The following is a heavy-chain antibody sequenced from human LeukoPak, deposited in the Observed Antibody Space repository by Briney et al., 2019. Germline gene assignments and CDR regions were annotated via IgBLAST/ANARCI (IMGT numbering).Heavy chain of an antibody. D-gene: IGHD3-10*01. CDR3: AKYRGFGDSYDS. CDR1: GFTFSSYA. J-gene: IGHJ4*02. Sequence: GGSLRLSCAASGFTFSSYAMSWVRQAPGKGLEWVSSIGGSGGSTYYADFVKGRSTISRDTSKNTLYLQMNSLRAEDTAVYYCAKYRGFGDSYDSWGQGTLVTVSS. V-gene: IGHV3-23*01. CDR2: IGGSGGST.